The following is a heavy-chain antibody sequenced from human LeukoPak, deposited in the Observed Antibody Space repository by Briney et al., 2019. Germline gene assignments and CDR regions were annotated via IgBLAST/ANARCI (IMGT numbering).Heavy chain of an antibody. V-gene: IGHV4-34*01. D-gene: IGHD3-16*02. CDR2: INHSGST. CDR3: ARGPPYDYVWGSYRPLYFDY. CDR1: GGSFSGYY. J-gene: IGHJ4*02. Sequence: PSETLSLTCAVYGGSFSGYYWSWIRQPPRKGLEWIGEINHSGSTNYNPPLKSRVTISVDTSKNQFSLKLSSVTAADTAVYYCARGPPYDYVWGSYRPLYFDYWGQGTLVTVSS.